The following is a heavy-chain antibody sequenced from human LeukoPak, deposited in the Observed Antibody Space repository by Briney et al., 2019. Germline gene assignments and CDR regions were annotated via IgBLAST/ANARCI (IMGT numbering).Heavy chain of an antibody. V-gene: IGHV3-23*01. CDR1: GFTFRRYG. CDR3: AKDRSLVTMIVVAAYFDY. CDR2: ISGSGGST. J-gene: IGHJ4*02. Sequence: GGSLRLSCAASGFTFRRYGMTWVRQAPGKGLEWVSAISGSGGSTYYADSVKGRFTISRDNSKNTLYLQMNSLRAEDTAVYYCAKDRSLVTMIVVAAYFDYWGQGTLVTVSS. D-gene: IGHD3-22*01.